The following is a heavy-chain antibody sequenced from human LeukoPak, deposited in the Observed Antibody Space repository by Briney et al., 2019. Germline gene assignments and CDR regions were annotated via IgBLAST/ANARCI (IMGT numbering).Heavy chain of an antibody. V-gene: IGHV4-34*01. CDR2: INHSGST. CDR3: AVSSTCCCDYGMDV. J-gene: IGHJ6*02. Sequence: SETLSLTCAVYGGSFSGYYWSWIRQPPGKGLEWIGEINHSGSTNYNPSLKSRVTISVDTSKNQFSLKLSSVTAADTAVYYCAVSSTCCCDYGMDVWGQGTTVTVSS. D-gene: IGHD2-2*01. CDR1: GGSFSGYY.